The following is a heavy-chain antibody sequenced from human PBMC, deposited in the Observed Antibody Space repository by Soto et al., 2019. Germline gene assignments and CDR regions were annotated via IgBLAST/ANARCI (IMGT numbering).Heavy chain of an antibody. CDR1: GGSISSYY. CDR2: IYYSGST. CDR3: ARGRGIAAASDV. V-gene: IGHV4-59*01. Sequence: NPSETLSLTCTVSGGSISSYYWSWIRQPPGKGLEWIGYIYYSGSTNYNPSLKSRVTISVDTSKNQFSLKLSSVTAADTAVYYCARGRGIAAASDVWGQGTTVTVSS. D-gene: IGHD6-13*01. J-gene: IGHJ6*02.